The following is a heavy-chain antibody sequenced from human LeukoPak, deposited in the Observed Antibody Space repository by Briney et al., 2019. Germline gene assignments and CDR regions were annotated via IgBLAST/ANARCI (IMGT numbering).Heavy chain of an antibody. D-gene: IGHD3-10*01. Sequence: PSETLSLTCAVYGGSFSGYYWSWIRQPPGKGLEWIGEINHSGSTNYNPSLKSRVTTSVDTSKNQFSLKLSSVTAADTAVYYCARGLRWFGDDYYYYYGMDVWGQGTTVTVSS. CDR1: GGSFSGYY. CDR2: INHSGST. J-gene: IGHJ6*02. V-gene: IGHV4-34*01. CDR3: ARGLRWFGDDYYYYYGMDV.